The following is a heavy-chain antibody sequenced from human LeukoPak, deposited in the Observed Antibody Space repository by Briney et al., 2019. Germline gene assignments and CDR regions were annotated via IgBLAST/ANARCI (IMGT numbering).Heavy chain of an antibody. Sequence: PGGSLRLSCAVSEFPFTRAWMTWVRQAPGKGLEWVGRIKSKTDGGTTDYAAPVKGRFSISRDDSKNTLYLQMNSLETEDTAMYYCTTCGYDRCGAFDIWGQGQWSPSLQ. D-gene: IGHD5-12*01. J-gene: IGHJ3*02. CDR2: IKSKTDGGTT. V-gene: IGHV3-15*01. CDR1: EFPFTRAW. CDR3: TTCGYDRCGAFDI.